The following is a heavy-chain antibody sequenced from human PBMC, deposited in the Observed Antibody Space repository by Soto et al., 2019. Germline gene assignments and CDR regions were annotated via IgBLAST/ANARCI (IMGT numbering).Heavy chain of an antibody. Sequence: SETLSLTCTVSGGSISSYYWSWIRQPPGKGLEWIGYIYYSGSTNYNPSLKSRVTISVDTSKNQFSLKLSSVTAADTAVYYCERRLSGWYLDNWFDPWGQGTLVTVSS. V-gene: IGHV4-59*08. J-gene: IGHJ5*02. CDR1: GGSISSYY. CDR3: ERRLSGWYLDNWFDP. CDR2: IYYSGST. D-gene: IGHD6-19*01.